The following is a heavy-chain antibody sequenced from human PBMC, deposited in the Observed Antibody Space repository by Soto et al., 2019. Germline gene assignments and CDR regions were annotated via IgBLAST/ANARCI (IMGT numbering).Heavy chain of an antibody. CDR2: IYYSGST. V-gene: IGHV4-39*07. CDR3: ARASLSSSLSP. Sequence: SETLSLTCTVSGGSISSSSYYWGWIRQPPGKGLEWIGSIYYSGSTYYNPSLKSRVTISVDTSKNQFSLKLSSVTAADTAVYYCARASLSSSLSPWGQGTLVTVSS. J-gene: IGHJ5*02. CDR1: GGSISSSSYY. D-gene: IGHD6-6*01.